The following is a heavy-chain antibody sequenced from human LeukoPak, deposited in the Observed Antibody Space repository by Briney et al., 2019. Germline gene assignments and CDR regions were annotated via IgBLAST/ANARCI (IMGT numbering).Heavy chain of an antibody. V-gene: IGHV4-59*08. D-gene: IGHD3-10*01. J-gene: IGHJ4*02. Sequence: SETLSLTCTVSGGSISSYYWSWIRQPPGKGLEWIGYIYYSGSTNYNPSLKSRVTISVDTSKNQFSLKLSSVTAADTAVYYCARLRAGMVRPYYFDYWGQGTLVTVSS. CDR1: GGSISSYY. CDR2: IYYSGST. CDR3: ARLRAGMVRPYYFDY.